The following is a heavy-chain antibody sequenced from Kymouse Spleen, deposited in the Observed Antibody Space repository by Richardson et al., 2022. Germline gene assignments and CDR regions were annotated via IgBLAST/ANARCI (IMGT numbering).Heavy chain of an antibody. CDR3: ARGIVVVPAAMGGYYFDY. CDR2: INHSGST. CDR1: GGSFSGYY. J-gene: IGHJ4*02. V-gene: IGHV4-34*01. D-gene: IGHD2-2*02. Sequence: QVQLQQWGAGLLKPSETLSLTCAVYGGSFSGYYWSWIRQPPGKGLEWIGEINHSGSTNYNPSLKSRVTISVDTSKNQFSLKLSSVTAADTAVYYCARGIVVVPAAMGGYYFDYWGQGTLVTVSS.